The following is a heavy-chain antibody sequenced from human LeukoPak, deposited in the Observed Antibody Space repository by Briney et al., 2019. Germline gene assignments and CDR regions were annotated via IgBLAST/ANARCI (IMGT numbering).Heavy chain of an antibody. CDR1: GFTVSSNH. CDR2: IYSCGNT. CDR3: ARSRLDAFDI. Sequence: PGGSLRLSCTASGFTVSSNHMSWVRQAPGKGLDWVSIIYSCGNTYYADFVKGRFTISRDNSKNTLFLQMNSPRAEDTAVFYCARSRLDAFDIWGQGTMVTVSS. V-gene: IGHV3-53*01. D-gene: IGHD6-19*01. J-gene: IGHJ3*02.